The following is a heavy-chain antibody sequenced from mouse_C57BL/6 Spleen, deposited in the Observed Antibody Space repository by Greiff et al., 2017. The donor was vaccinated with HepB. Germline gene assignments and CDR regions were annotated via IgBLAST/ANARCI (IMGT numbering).Heavy chain of an antibody. Sequence: VQLQQSGAELVKPGASVKMSCKASGYTFTTYPIEWMKQNHGKSLEWIGNFHPYNDDTKYNEKFKGKATLTVEKSSSTVYLELSRLTSDDSAVYYCARGDYYGSSLGYYAMDYWGQGTSVTVSS. CDR1: GYTFTTYP. CDR2: FHPYNDDT. V-gene: IGHV1-47*01. J-gene: IGHJ4*01. CDR3: ARGDYYGSSLGYYAMDY. D-gene: IGHD1-1*01.